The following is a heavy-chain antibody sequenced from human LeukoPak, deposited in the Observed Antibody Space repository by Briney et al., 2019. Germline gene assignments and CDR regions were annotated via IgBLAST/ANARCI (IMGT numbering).Heavy chain of an antibody. CDR3: ARDRAIAAAVPFDY. CDR2: IYYSGST. CDR1: GGSISSYY. Sequence: SETLSLTCTVSGGSISSYYWSWIRQPPGKGLEWIGYIYYSGSTNYNPSLKSRVTISVDTSKNQFSLKLNSVTAADTAVYYCARDRAIAAAVPFDYWGQGTLVTVSS. J-gene: IGHJ4*02. D-gene: IGHD6-13*01. V-gene: IGHV4-59*01.